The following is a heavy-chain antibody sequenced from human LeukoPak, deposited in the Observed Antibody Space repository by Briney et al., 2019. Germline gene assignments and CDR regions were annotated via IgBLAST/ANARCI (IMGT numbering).Heavy chain of an antibody. D-gene: IGHD2-2*01. Sequence: GALVKVSCKASGYTFTGYYMHWVRQAPGQGLEWMGWINPNSGGTNYAQKFQGRVTMTRETSISTAYMELSRLRSDDTAVYYCARGKARYCSSTSCYYGYWGQGTLVTVSS. V-gene: IGHV1-2*02. CDR2: INPNSGGT. CDR1: GYTFTGYY. CDR3: ARGKARYCSSTSCYYGY. J-gene: IGHJ4*02.